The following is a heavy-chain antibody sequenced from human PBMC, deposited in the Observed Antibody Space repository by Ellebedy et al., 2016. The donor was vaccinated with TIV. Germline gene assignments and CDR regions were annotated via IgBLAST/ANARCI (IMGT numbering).Heavy chain of an antibody. CDR3: ASTFNYYGSAPY. CDR2: IDPSDSYT. V-gene: IGHV5-10-1*01. CDR1: GYSFTSYW. Sequence: GESLKISCKGSGYSFTSYWISWVRQMPGKGLEWMGRIDPSDSYTNYSPSFQGHVTISADKSISTAYLQWSSLKASDTAMYYCASTFNYYGSAPYWGQGTLVTVSS. J-gene: IGHJ4*02. D-gene: IGHD3-10*01.